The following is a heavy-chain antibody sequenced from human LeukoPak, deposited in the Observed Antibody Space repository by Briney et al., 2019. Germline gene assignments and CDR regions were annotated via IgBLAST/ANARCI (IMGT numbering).Heavy chain of an antibody. CDR2: INPNSGGT. Sequence: ASVKVSCKASGYTFTGYYMHWVRQAPGQGLEWMGWINPNSGGTNHAQKFQGRVTVTRDTSISTAYMELSRLRSDDTAVYYCAVTYYDYVWGSYREYYFDYWGQGTLVTVSS. D-gene: IGHD3-16*02. V-gene: IGHV1-2*02. J-gene: IGHJ4*02. CDR3: AVTYYDYVWGSYREYYFDY. CDR1: GYTFTGYY.